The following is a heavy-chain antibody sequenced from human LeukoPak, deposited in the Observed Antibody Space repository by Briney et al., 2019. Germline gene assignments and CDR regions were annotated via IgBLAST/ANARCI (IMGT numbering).Heavy chain of an antibody. CDR3: ARRLTYYYGSGTVNDAFDI. Sequence: GGSLRLSCAASGFTFSSYDMHWVRQGTGKGLEWVSAIGTGGDTHYAGSVKGRFTISRENAKNSLYLQMNSLRAGDTAVYYCARRLTYYYGSGTVNDAFDIWGQGTMVTASS. CDR1: GFTFSSYD. CDR2: IGTGGDT. D-gene: IGHD3-10*01. V-gene: IGHV3-13*04. J-gene: IGHJ3*02.